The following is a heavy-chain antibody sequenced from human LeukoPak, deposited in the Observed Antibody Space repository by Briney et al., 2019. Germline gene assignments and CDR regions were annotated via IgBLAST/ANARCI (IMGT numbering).Heavy chain of an antibody. D-gene: IGHD3-10*01. CDR2: ISAYNGNT. V-gene: IGHV1-18*01. Sequence: ASVKVSCKASGYTFTSYGISWVRQAPGQGLEWMGWISAYNGNTNYAQKLQGRVTMTTDTSTSTAYMELRSLRSDDTAVYYCARELGIYYGSSGYYYGMDVWGQGTTVTVSS. J-gene: IGHJ6*02. CDR1: GYTFTSYG. CDR3: ARELGIYYGSSGYYYGMDV.